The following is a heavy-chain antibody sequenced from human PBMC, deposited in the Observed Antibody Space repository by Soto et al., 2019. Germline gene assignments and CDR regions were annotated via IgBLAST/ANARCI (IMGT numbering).Heavy chain of an antibody. CDR3: ARVAADIASWLDP. Sequence: QGQLQESGPGLVKPSETLSLTCTVSGDSISTYNWGWIRQPPGKGLVWIGCIYYSGVTNYNPSLKSRFTISVHTPKNQLSLKLNSVTAADTAVYYCARVAADIASWLDPWGQGTRVTVSS. CDR2: IYYSGVT. D-gene: IGHD5-12*01. V-gene: IGHV4-59*01. J-gene: IGHJ5*02. CDR1: GDSISTYN.